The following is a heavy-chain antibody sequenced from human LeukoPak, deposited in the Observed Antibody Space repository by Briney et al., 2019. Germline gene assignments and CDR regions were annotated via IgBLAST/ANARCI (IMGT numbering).Heavy chain of an antibody. J-gene: IGHJ6*03. V-gene: IGHV4-4*07. D-gene: IGHD3-22*01. CDR3: ARCSGSGYYPYYYYYMDV. CDR2: VYISGDT. Sequence: SETLSLTCTVSGGSVTTAHWYWSWIRQPAGKGLEWIGRVYISGDTKYNPSLKSRVITSLDASKNQFSLRLTSVTAADTAVYYCARCSGSGYYPYYYYYMDVWGKGTTVTVSS. CDR1: GGSVTTAHWY.